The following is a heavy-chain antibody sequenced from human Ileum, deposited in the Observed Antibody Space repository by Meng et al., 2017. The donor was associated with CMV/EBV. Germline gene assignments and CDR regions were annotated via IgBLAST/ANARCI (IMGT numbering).Heavy chain of an antibody. D-gene: IGHD6-19*01. V-gene: IGHV4-61*02. J-gene: IGHJ4*02. Sequence: QVQLQDAGPGLVKPSQTLSLTCTVSGGSLGGGYYWNWIRQPAGKGLEWIGRIYTSGSTNHNPSLKSRFTISVDTSKNQFSLNLTSVTAADTAVYYCARDSAWLIDQWGQGTLVTVSS. CDR3: ARDSAWLIDQ. CDR2: IYTSGST. CDR1: GGSLGGGYY.